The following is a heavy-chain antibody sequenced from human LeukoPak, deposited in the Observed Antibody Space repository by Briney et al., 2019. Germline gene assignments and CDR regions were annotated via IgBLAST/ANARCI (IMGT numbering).Heavy chain of an antibody. Sequence: SVKVSCKASGGTFSSYAISWVRQAPGQGLVWMGRIIPIFGTANYAQKFQGRVTITADKSTSTAYMELSSLRSEDTAVYYCAENYYYDSSGYYSWGKGTLVTVSS. D-gene: IGHD3-22*01. J-gene: IGHJ4*02. CDR1: GGTFSSYA. V-gene: IGHV1-69*06. CDR3: AENYYYDSSGYYS. CDR2: IIPIFGTA.